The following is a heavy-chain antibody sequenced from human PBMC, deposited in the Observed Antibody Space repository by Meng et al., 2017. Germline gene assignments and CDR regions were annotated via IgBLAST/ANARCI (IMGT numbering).Heavy chain of an antibody. CDR1: GDSVSSNSAA. CDR2: AYYRSKWYH. D-gene: IGHD1-26*01. Sequence: QIHLQLPGPGLVKPSQTLSLICASSGDSVSSNSAAWNWIRQSPSRGLEWLGRAYYRSKWYHDYAESVKSRISIDPDTSKNQFSLQLRSVTPEDSAVYYCARGSYSFDSWGQRTLVTVSS. V-gene: IGHV6-1*01. J-gene: IGHJ4*02. CDR3: ARGSYSFDS.